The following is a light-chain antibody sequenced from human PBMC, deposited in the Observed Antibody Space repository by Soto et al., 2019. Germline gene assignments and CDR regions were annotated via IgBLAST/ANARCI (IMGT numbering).Light chain of an antibody. J-gene: IGLJ1*01. CDR3: CSYTSSSTLFV. CDR1: SSDVGGYNY. Sequence: QSALTQPASVSGSPGQSITISCTGTSSDVGGYNYVSWYQQHPGKAPTVIIYEVSNRPSGVSYRFSGSKSGNTASLTISGLQAEDEADYYCCSYTSSSTLFVFGTGTKVTVL. V-gene: IGLV2-14*01. CDR2: EVS.